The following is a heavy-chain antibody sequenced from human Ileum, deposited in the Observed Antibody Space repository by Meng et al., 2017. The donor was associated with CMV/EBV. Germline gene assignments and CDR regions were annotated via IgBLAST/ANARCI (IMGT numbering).Heavy chain of an antibody. CDR1: GGTFINYA. CDR2: IIPMFYTV. Sequence: QVQLVQSGAEVRKPESSVKVSCKVSGGTFINYAISWVRQAPRQGLEWMGGIIPMFYTVKYAQNLQGRVTITADKSTSTVYMELTSLSSEDTAVYYCAASRGYSAYEAPSFVYWGQGTLVTVSS. D-gene: IGHD5-12*01. CDR3: AASRGYSAYEAPSFVY. J-gene: IGHJ4*02. V-gene: IGHV1-69*14.